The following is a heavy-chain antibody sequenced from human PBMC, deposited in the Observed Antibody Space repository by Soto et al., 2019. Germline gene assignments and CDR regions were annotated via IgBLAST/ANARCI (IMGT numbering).Heavy chain of an antibody. CDR1: GYTFTSYG. CDR2: ISAYNGNT. V-gene: IGHV1-18*01. D-gene: IGHD3-22*01. Sequence: ASVKVSCKASGYTFTSYGISWVRQAPGQGLEWMGWISAYNGNTNYAQKLQGRVTMTTDTSTSTAYMELRSLRSDDTAVYVCEGAHDTSGYYPFDYWGQGTLVTVSS. J-gene: IGHJ4*02. CDR3: EGAHDTSGYYPFDY.